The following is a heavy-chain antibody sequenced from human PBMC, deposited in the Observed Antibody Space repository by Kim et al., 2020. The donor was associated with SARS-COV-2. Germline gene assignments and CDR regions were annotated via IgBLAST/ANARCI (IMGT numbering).Heavy chain of an antibody. V-gene: IGHV4-39*01. CDR2: IYYSGST. D-gene: IGHD6-13*01. CDR1: GGSISSSSYY. J-gene: IGHJ5*02. CDR3: ARPVRQLVTNDWFDP. Sequence: SETLSLTCTVSGGSISSSSYYWGWIRQPPGQGLVWIGSIYYSGSTYYNPSRKSRVTISVDKSKNQFYLKLSSVTAADTAVYYCARPVRQLVTNDWFDPWGQGTLVTVSS.